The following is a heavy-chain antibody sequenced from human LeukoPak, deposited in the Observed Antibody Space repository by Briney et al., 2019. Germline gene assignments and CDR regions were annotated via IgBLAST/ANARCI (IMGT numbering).Heavy chain of an antibody. CDR3: ARSNYYDSRSWGFDI. CDR1: GFTFSSYA. D-gene: IGHD3-22*01. CDR2: ISYDGTNK. J-gene: IGHJ3*02. Sequence: PGGSLRLSRAASGFTFSSYAMHWVRQAPGKGLEWVTIISYDGTNKYYADSVKGRFTISRDNSKNTLFLQMNSLRAEDTAVYYCARSNYYDSRSWGFDIWGQGTMVTVSS. V-gene: IGHV3-30*04.